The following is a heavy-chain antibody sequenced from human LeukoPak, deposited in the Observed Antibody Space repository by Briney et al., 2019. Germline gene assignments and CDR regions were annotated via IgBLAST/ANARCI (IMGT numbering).Heavy chain of an antibody. Sequence: PAETLSLTCTVSGDSINSKSYYWTWIRQHPGKGLEWIGYIYYSGSTYYNPSLKSRVTISVDTSKNQFSLKLSSVTAADTAVYYCARGPASEKYYYDSSGYYYFDYWGQGTLVTVSS. CDR1: GDSINSKSYY. J-gene: IGHJ4*02. V-gene: IGHV4-31*03. CDR3: ARGPASEKYYYDSSGYYYFDY. CDR2: IYYSGST. D-gene: IGHD3-22*01.